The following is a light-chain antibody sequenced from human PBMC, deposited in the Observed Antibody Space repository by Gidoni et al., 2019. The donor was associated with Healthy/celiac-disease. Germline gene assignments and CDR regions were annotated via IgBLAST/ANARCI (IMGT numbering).Light chain of an antibody. CDR3: QQYDSTPPT. V-gene: IGKV4-1*01. J-gene: IGKJ1*01. CDR2: GAS. Sequence: DIVMTQSPDSLAVSLGERATINCKSSQSVLYSSNNKSYLAWYQQKPGQPPKLLIYGASTRESGVPDRFSGSGSGTDFTLTISSLQAEDVAVYYCQQYDSTPPTFGQGTKVEIK. CDR1: QSVLYSSNNKSY.